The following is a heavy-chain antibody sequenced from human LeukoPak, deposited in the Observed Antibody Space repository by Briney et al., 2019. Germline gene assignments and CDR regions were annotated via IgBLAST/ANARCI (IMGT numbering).Heavy chain of an antibody. CDR3: ASAMLGQYCTNGVCYLPYGMDV. D-gene: IGHD2-8*01. Sequence: ASVKVSCKASGYTFTSYAMNWVRQAPGQGLEWMGWINTNTGNPTYAQGFTGRFVFSLYTSVSTAYLQISSLKAEDTAVYYCASAMLGQYCTNGVCYLPYGMDVWGQGTTVTVSS. V-gene: IGHV7-4-1*02. CDR1: GYTFTSYA. J-gene: IGHJ6*02. CDR2: INTNTGNP.